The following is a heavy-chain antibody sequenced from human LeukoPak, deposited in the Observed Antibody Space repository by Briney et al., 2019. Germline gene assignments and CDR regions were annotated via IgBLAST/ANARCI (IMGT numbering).Heavy chain of an antibody. V-gene: IGHV4-39*07. Sequence: SETLSLTCTVSGGSISSSYYYWGWIRQPPGKGLEWIGSIYSSGSTYNNPSLKSRVTISVDRSKNQFSLKLSSVTAADTAVYYCARGRYDFWSGYYSAFDIWGQGTMVTVSS. CDR1: GGSISSSYYY. D-gene: IGHD3-3*01. CDR3: ARGRYDFWSGYYSAFDI. J-gene: IGHJ3*02. CDR2: IYSSGST.